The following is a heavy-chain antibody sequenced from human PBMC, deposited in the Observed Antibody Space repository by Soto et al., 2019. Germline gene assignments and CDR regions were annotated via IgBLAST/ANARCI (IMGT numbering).Heavy chain of an antibody. Sequence: GASVKVSCKACGDTFTSYAMHWVRQAPGQRLEWMGWINAGNGNTKYSQKFQGRVTITRDTSASTAYMELSSLRSEDTAVYYCARDHLPTTIAVAAGYYYMDVWGKGTTVTVSS. D-gene: IGHD6-19*01. J-gene: IGHJ6*03. V-gene: IGHV1-3*01. CDR2: INAGNGNT. CDR1: GDTFTSYA. CDR3: ARDHLPTTIAVAAGYYYMDV.